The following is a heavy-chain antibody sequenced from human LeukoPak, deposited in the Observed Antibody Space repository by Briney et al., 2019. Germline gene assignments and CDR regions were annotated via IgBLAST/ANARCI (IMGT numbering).Heavy chain of an antibody. CDR3: AHTGSGQWLVYFDY. CDR1: GFSLSTSVVG. J-gene: IGHJ4*02. V-gene: IGHV2-5*01. Sequence: SGPTLVKLTQTLTLTSTFSGFSLSTSVVGVGWIRQPPGKALEWLALIYWNDDKRYSPSLKSRLTITKDTSKNQVVLTMTNMDPVDTATYSCAHTGSGQWLVYFDYWGQGTLVTVSS. D-gene: IGHD6-19*01. CDR2: IYWNDDK.